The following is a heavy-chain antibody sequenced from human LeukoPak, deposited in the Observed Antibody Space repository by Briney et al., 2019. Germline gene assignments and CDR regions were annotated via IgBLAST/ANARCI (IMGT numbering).Heavy chain of an antibody. CDR1: GGTFTSYA. D-gene: IGHD2-15*01. Sequence: SVKVSCKASGGTFTSYAISWVRQAHGQGLERMGGVITIFGTANYAQKFQGRVTITADKSTSTAYMELNSLRSEDTAVYYCARDGGYCSGGSCSNDAFDIWGQGTMVTVSS. CDR3: ARDGGYCSGGSCSNDAFDI. J-gene: IGHJ3*02. CDR2: VITIFGTA. V-gene: IGHV1-69*06.